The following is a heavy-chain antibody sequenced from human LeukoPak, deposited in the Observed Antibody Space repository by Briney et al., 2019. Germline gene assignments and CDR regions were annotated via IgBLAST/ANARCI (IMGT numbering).Heavy chain of an antibody. D-gene: IGHD6-6*01. Sequence: PGGSLRLSCAASGFTFSSYAMSWVRQAPGKGLEWFSAISGIGAITYYADSVKGRFTISRDISKNALYLQMNSLRAEDTAVFYCARNIYSSSSWRFDYWGQGTLVTVSS. CDR3: ARNIYSSSSWRFDY. CDR2: ISGIGAIT. J-gene: IGHJ4*02. V-gene: IGHV3-23*01. CDR1: GFTFSSYA.